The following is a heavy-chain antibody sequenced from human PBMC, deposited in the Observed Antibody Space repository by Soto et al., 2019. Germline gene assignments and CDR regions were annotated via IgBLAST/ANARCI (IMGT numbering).Heavy chain of an antibody. D-gene: IGHD3-16*01. Sequence: QVQLQESGPGLVKPSETLSLTCTVSGGSVSSGSYYWSWIRQPPGKGLEWIGYIYYSGSTNYNPPCKSRVTISVDTSKNQFSLKLSSVTAADTAVYYCARERRVITFGGAILYGMDDWGQGTTVTVSS. CDR3: ARERRVITFGGAILYGMDD. V-gene: IGHV4-61*01. CDR1: GGSVSSGSYY. CDR2: IYYSGST. J-gene: IGHJ6*02.